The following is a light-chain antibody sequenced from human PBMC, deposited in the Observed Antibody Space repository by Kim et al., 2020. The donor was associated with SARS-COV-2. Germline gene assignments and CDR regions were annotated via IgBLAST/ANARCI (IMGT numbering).Light chain of an antibody. Sequence: LFPGERATLSCRASQSVSSSYLAWYQQKPGQAPRLLIYGASSRATGIPDRFSGSGSGTDFTLTISRLEPEDFAVYYCQQYSSSLYTFGQGTKLEI. V-gene: IGKV3-20*01. J-gene: IGKJ2*01. CDR1: QSVSSSY. CDR2: GAS. CDR3: QQYSSSLYT.